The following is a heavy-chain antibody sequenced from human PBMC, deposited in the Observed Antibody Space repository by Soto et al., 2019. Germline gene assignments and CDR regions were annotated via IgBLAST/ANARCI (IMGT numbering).Heavy chain of an antibody. CDR2: ISYDGSNK. CDR3: AKDLEIVALGRLDP. V-gene: IGHV3-30*18. D-gene: IGHD3-22*01. Sequence: RLSCAASGFTFSSYGMHWVRQAPGKGLEWVAVISYDGSNKYYADSVKGRFTISRDNSKNTLYLQMNGLRAEDTAVYYCAKDLEIVALGRLDPWGQGTLVTVSS. CDR1: GFTFSSYG. J-gene: IGHJ5*02.